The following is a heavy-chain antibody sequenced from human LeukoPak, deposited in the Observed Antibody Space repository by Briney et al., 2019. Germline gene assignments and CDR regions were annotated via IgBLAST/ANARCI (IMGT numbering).Heavy chain of an antibody. CDR2: IYHSGST. Sequence: PSETLSLTCAVSGGSISSGGYSWSWIRQPPGKDLEWIGYIYHSGSTYYNPSLKSRVTISVDRSKNQFSLKLSSVTAADTAVYYCARGTMVRGAKESYYFDYWGQGTLVTVSS. D-gene: IGHD3-10*01. V-gene: IGHV4-30-2*01. CDR3: ARGTMVRGAKESYYFDY. CDR1: GGSISSGGYS. J-gene: IGHJ4*02.